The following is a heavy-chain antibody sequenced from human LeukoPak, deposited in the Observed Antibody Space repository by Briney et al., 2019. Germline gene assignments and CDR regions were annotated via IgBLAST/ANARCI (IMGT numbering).Heavy chain of an antibody. J-gene: IGHJ2*01. CDR1: GGSFSGYY. Sequence: PETLSLTCAVYGGSFSGYYWSWIRQPPGKGLEWIGEINHSGSTNYNPSLKSRVTISVDTSKNQFSLKLSSVTAADTAVYYCARVRGGIRYFDLWGRGTLVTVSS. CDR2: INHSGST. D-gene: IGHD3-16*01. V-gene: IGHV4-34*01. CDR3: ARVRGGIRYFDL.